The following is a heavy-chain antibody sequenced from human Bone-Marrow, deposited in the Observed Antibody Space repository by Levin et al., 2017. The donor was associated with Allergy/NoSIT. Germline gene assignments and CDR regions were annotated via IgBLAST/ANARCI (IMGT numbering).Heavy chain of an antibody. CDR1: GYAFTTYY. D-gene: IGHD5-18*01. Sequence: GESLKISCKASGYAFTTYYIHWVRQAPGQGPEWMAIMNPSGGSTTYAQTFQGRLTVTRDTSTTTVDMELSSLRPEDTAVYYCVRSVDTALVQSDYWGQGTLVTVSS. J-gene: IGHJ4*02. CDR3: VRSVDTALVQSDY. V-gene: IGHV1-46*01. CDR2: MNPSGGST.